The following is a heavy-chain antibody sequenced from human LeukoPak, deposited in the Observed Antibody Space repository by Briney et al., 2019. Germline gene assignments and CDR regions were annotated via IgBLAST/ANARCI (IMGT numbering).Heavy chain of an antibody. CDR1: GYTFTGYY. D-gene: IGHD2-21*02. J-gene: IGHJ6*02. CDR3: ASRKTPYCGGDCYSGYYYGMDV. V-gene: IGHV1-2*02. CDR2: INPNSGGT. Sequence: GASVKVSCKASGYTFTGYYMHWVRQAPGQGLEWMGWINPNSGGTNYAQRFQGRVTMTRDTSISTAYMELSRLRSDDTAVYYCASRKTPYCGGDCYSGYYYGMDVWGQGTTVTVSS.